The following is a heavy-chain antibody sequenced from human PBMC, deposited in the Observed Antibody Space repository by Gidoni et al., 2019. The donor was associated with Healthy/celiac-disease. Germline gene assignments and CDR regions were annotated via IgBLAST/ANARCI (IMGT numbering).Heavy chain of an antibody. D-gene: IGHD6-13*01. CDR2: ISYDGSNK. V-gene: IGHV3-30*04. Sequence: QVQLVESGGGLVKLGRSLRLSCAASVFPFSRSAMQWVRQAPGKGLGWVAVISYDGSNKYSADSVKGRFTISRDNSKNTLYLQMNSLRAEDTAVYYCARDRSDIAAAVTYYFDYWGQGTLVTVSS. J-gene: IGHJ4*02. CDR1: VFPFSRSA. CDR3: ARDRSDIAAAVTYYFDY.